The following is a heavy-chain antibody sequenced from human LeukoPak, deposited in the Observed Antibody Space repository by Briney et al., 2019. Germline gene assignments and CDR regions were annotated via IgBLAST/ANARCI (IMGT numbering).Heavy chain of an antibody. CDR2: IYYGGNT. CDR3: ARLDYYDAYDSRGDH. D-gene: IGHD3-22*01. J-gene: IGHJ4*02. V-gene: IGHV4-59*08. CDR1: GGSISTYY. Sequence: SETLSLTCAVSGGSISTYYWSWIRQPPGKGLEWIGYIYYGGNTYYNPSLKSRVTISVDTSKNQFSLKLRSVTAADTAVYYCARLDYYDAYDSRGDHWGQGTRVTVSS.